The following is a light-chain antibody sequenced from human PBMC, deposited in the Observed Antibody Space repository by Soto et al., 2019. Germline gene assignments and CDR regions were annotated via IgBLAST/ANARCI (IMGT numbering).Light chain of an antibody. CDR3: QQRGNWPPT. CDR1: QSVSSY. V-gene: IGKV3-11*01. CDR2: DAS. Sequence: EVVLTQSPATLSLSPGERATLSCRASQSVSSYLAWYQQKPGQTPRLLIYDASNRATGIPARFCGSGSGTDFTLTISSLEPEDFAFYFCQQRGNWPPTFGPGTKVDI. J-gene: IGKJ3*01.